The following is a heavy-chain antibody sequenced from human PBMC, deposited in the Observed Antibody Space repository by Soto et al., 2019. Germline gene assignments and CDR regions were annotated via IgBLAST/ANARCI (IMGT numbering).Heavy chain of an antibody. CDR2: INAGNGNT. D-gene: IGHD2-2*02. CDR3: AKSATVPAAIAC. J-gene: IGHJ4*02. V-gene: IGHV1-3*01. CDR1: GYTFTSYA. Sequence: ASVKVSCKASGYTFTSYAMHWVRQAPGQRLEWMGWINAGNGNTKYSQKFQGRVTITRDTSASTAYMELSSLRSEDTAVYYCAKSATVPAAIACWGQGTLVTVSS.